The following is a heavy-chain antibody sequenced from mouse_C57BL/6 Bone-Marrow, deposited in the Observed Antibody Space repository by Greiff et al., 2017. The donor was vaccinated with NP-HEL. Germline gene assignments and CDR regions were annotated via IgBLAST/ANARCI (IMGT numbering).Heavy chain of an antibody. CDR2: IDPEDGDT. J-gene: IGHJ1*03. Sequence: EVQLQQSGAELVRPGASVKLSCTASGFNIKDYYMHWVKQRPEQGLEWIGRIDPEDGDTEYAPKFQGKATMTADTSSNTAYLQLSSLTSEDTAVYYCTAPVVATAWYCDVGGRGTAVTVTA. CDR3: TAPVVATAWYCDV. D-gene: IGHD1-1*01. V-gene: IGHV14-1*01. CDR1: GFNIKDYY.